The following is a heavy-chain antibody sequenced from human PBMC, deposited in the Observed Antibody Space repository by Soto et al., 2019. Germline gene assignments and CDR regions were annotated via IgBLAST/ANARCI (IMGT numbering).Heavy chain of an antibody. D-gene: IGHD3-3*01. CDR2: ISAYNGNT. CDR1: GYTFTSYG. Sequence: ASVKVSCKASGYTFTSYGISWVRQAPGQGLEWMGWISAYNGNTNYAQKLQGRVTMTTDTSTSTAYMELRSLRSDDTAVYYCARGEGNYDFWSGLPNAFDIWGQGTMVTVSS. CDR3: ARGEGNYDFWSGLPNAFDI. J-gene: IGHJ3*02. V-gene: IGHV1-18*01.